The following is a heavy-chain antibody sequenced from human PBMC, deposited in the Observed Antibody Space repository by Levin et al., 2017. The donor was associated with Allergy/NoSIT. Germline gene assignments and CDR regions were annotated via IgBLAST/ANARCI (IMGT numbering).Heavy chain of an antibody. V-gene: IGHV1-2*02. CDR1: GYTFTGYY. Sequence: ASVKVSCKASGYTFTGYYMHWVRQAPGQGLEWMGWINPNSGGTNYAQKFQGRVTMTRDTSISTAYMELSRLRSDDTAVYYCARDLKSVPHNWFDPWGQGTLVTVSS. CDR2: INPNSGGT. CDR3: ARDLKSVPHNWFDP. J-gene: IGHJ5*02.